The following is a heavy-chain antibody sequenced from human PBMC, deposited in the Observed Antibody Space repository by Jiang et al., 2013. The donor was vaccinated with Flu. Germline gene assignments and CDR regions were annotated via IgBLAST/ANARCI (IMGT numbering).Heavy chain of an antibody. CDR1: GGSISSYY. CDR2: IYYSGST. J-gene: IGHJ6*02. Sequence: KPSETLSLTCTVSGGSISSYYWSWIRQPPGKGLEWIGYIYYSGSTNYNPSLKSRVTISVDTSKNQFSLKLSSVTAADTAVYYCARLITMVQGANPYYYYGMDVWGQGTTVTVSS. V-gene: IGHV4-59*08. D-gene: IGHD3-10*01. CDR3: ARLITMVQGANPYYYYGMDV.